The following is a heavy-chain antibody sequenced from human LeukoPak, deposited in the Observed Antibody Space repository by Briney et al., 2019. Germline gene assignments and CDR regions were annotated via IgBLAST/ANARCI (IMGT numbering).Heavy chain of an antibody. Sequence: GGSLRLYCAASGFTFSSYWMSWVGQAPGKGLESVANIKQDGSEKYYVVSVKGRFTISRDNAKNSLYLQMNSLRAEDTAVYYCARDGHDFWSGSRGYFDYWGQGTLVTVSS. CDR3: ARDGHDFWSGSRGYFDY. CDR1: GFTFSSYW. CDR2: IKQDGSEK. D-gene: IGHD3-3*01. V-gene: IGHV3-7*01. J-gene: IGHJ4*02.